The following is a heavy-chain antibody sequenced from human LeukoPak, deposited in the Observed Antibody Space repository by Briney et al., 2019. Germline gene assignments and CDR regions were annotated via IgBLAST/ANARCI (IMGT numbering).Heavy chain of an antibody. CDR1: GFTFSSYG. D-gene: IGHD3-10*01. Sequence: GRSLRLSCAASGFTFSSYGMHWVRQAPGKGLEWVAVISYDGRNKYYADSVKGRFTISRDNSKNTLYLQMNSLRAEDAAVYYCAKDLAMVRGVMEDWGQGTLVTVSS. J-gene: IGHJ4*02. CDR3: AKDLAMVRGVMED. CDR2: ISYDGRNK. V-gene: IGHV3-30*18.